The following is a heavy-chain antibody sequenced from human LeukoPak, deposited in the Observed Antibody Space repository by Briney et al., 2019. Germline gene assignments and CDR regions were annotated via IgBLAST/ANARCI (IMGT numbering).Heavy chain of an antibody. V-gene: IGHV3-21*01. CDR3: ARVRCSGGSCYAGCFDY. Sequence: GGSLRLSCAASGFTFSSYSMNWVRQAPGKGLEWVSSISSSSSYIYYADSVKGRFTISRDNAKNSLYLQMNGLRAEDTAVYYCARVRCSGGSCYAGCFDYWGQGTLVTVSS. J-gene: IGHJ4*02. CDR1: GFTFSSYS. D-gene: IGHD2-15*01. CDR2: ISSSSSYI.